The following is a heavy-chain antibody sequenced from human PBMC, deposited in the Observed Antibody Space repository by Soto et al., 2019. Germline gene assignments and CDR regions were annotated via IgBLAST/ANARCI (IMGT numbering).Heavy chain of an antibody. CDR3: ARDLGGYASH. CDR2: INTDGSTT. CDR1: GFTFNNYW. V-gene: IGHV3-74*01. J-gene: IGHJ4*02. D-gene: IGHD3-16*01. Sequence: EVQLVESGGGLVQPGGSLRLSCAASGFTFNNYWMHWVRQAPGKGPVWVSRINTDGSTTNYADSVKGRFTISRDNAKNTLYLQTNSLGAEDTAVYYCARDLGGYASHWGQGTLVTVSS.